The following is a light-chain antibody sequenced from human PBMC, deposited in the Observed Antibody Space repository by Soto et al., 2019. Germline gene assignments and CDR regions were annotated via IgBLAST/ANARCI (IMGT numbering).Light chain of an antibody. CDR3: QQYNNWFRT. J-gene: IGKJ1*01. V-gene: IGKV3-15*01. CDR2: GAY. CDR1: QSVSSN. Sequence: EIVMTQSPATLSVSPGERATLSCRASQSVSSNLAWYQQKPGQAPRLLIYGAYTRATGIPARFSGSGSGTEFTRTISSLQSEDFAVYYCQQYNNWFRTFGQGTKVEIK.